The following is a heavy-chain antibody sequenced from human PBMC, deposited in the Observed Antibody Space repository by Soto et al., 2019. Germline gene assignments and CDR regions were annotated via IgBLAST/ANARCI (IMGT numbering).Heavy chain of an antibody. Sequence: PGESLKISCKGSGYSFTSYWIGWVRQMPGKGLEWMGIIYPGDSDTRYSPSFQGQVTISADKSISTAYLQWSSLKASDTAMYYCARRLVVRRWFGESHADYWGQGTLVTVSS. CDR3: ARRLVVRRWFGESHADY. CDR2: IYPGDSDT. D-gene: IGHD3-10*01. CDR1: GYSFTSYW. V-gene: IGHV5-51*01. J-gene: IGHJ4*02.